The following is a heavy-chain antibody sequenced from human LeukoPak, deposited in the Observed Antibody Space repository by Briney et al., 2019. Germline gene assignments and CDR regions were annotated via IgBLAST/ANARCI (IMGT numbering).Heavy chain of an antibody. CDR1: GFTFSSYA. D-gene: IGHD3-10*01. CDR2: ISGSGGST. CDR3: AKDFFYGSGSYYIIGYFDY. V-gene: IGHV3-23*01. J-gene: IGHJ4*02. Sequence: PGGSLRLSCAASGFTFSSYAMSWVRQAPGKGLEWVSAISGSGGSTYYADSVKGRFTISRDNSKNTLYLQMNSLRAEDTAVYYCAKDFFYGSGSYYIIGYFDYWGQGTLVTVPS.